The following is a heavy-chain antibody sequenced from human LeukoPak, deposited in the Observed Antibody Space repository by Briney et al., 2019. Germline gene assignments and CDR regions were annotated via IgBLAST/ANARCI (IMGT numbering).Heavy chain of an antibody. J-gene: IGHJ4*02. D-gene: IGHD3-22*01. CDR1: GFTFSSYS. V-gene: IGHV3-21*01. Sequence: GGSLRLSCAASGFTFSSYSMNWVRQAPGKGLEWVSSISSCSSYIYYADSVKGRFTISRDNAKNSLYLQMNSLRAEDTAVYYCARDGSGYYYDSSGYYIDYWGQGTLVTVSS. CDR2: ISSCSSYI. CDR3: ARDGSGYYYDSSGYYIDY.